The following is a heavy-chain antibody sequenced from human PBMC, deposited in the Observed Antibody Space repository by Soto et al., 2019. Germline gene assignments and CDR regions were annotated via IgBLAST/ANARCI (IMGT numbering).Heavy chain of an antibody. J-gene: IGHJ4*02. CDR2: VSASGGST. D-gene: IGHD3-10*01. CDR3: AKVPGWLGADPFDY. CDR1: GFTFSSNA. Sequence: GGSLRLSCAASGFTFSSNAMNWVRQAPGKGLEWVSVVSASGGSTYYADSVKGRFTISRDTSKNTLYLQMNSLRAEDTAVYYCAKVPGWLGADPFDYWGQGTLVTVSS. V-gene: IGHV3-23*01.